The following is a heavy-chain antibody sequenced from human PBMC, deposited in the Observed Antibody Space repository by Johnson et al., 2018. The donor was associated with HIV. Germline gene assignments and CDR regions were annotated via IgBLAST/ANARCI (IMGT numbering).Heavy chain of an antibody. CDR3: ARPIVRGAADI. D-gene: IGHD3-10*01. Sequence: VQLVESGGGLVQPGGSLRLSCTATGFNFSSNWMHWVRQAPGKGLDWVANIKGDGSEKYYVDSVRSRFTIASDNAKNSLYLQMYSLTADDTAVYYCARPIVRGAADIWGQGTMVIVSS. CDR1: GFNFSSNW. CDR2: IKGDGSEK. J-gene: IGHJ3*02. V-gene: IGHV3-7*05.